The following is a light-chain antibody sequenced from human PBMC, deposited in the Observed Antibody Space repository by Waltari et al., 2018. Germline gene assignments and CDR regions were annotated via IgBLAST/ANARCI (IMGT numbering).Light chain of an antibody. V-gene: IGLV1-51*01. Sequence: QSVLTQPPSVSAAPGQTVAISCSGSSANIGNNYVSCSQQLPGTSPKLLIYDTNKRSSGIPDRFYGSQSGPSGSLGITVLQTGDEDDYYCGTWDSSLHGVIFGGGTKLTVL. J-gene: IGLJ2*01. CDR1: SANIGNNY. CDR2: DTN. CDR3: GTWDSSLHGVI.